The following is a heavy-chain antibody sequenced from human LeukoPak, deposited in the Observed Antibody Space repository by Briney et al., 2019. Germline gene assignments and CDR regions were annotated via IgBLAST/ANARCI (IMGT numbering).Heavy chain of an antibody. V-gene: IGHV3-23*01. CDR2: ISGSGGST. J-gene: IGHJ3*02. CDR1: GFTFSSYA. D-gene: IGHD6-19*01. Sequence: GGSLRLSCAASGFTFSSYAMSWVRQAPGKGLEWVSAISGSGGSTYYADSVKGRFTISRDNSKNTLYLQMNSLRAEDTAVYYCARSGWLGDAFDIWGQGTMVTVSS. CDR3: ARSGWLGDAFDI.